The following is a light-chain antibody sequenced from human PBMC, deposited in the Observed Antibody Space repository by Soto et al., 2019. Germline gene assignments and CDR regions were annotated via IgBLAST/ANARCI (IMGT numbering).Light chain of an antibody. V-gene: IGKV1-5*01. CDR2: GAS. Sequence: QSPSSLSASVGXTVTTSXXXXXDISTYLAWYQQQPGKHPTLLISGASSLHNGVPPRFAGSGSGSEFTLTISRLQPDDFATYFCQHYTLYSAPFGQGTRV. CDR3: QHYTLYSAP. J-gene: IGKJ5*01. CDR1: XDISTY.